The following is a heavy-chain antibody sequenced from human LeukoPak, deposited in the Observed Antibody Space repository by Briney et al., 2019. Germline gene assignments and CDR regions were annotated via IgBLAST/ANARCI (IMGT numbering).Heavy chain of an antibody. CDR1: GFTFSSYG. CDR3: AKDINDYVWGSYRSPGAFDI. V-gene: IGHV3-30*02. Sequence: GGSLRLSCAASGFTFSSYGMHWVRQAPGKGLEWVAFIRYDGSNKYYADSVKGRFTISRDNSKNTLYLQMNSLRAEDTAVYYCAKDINDYVWGSYRSPGAFDIWGQGTMVTVSS. CDR2: IRYDGSNK. J-gene: IGHJ3*02. D-gene: IGHD3-16*02.